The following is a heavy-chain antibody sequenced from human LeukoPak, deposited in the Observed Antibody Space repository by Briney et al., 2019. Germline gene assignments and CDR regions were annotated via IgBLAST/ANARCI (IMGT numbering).Heavy chain of an antibody. CDR3: ARSNGPVLVSPGAPINYYYFYMDV. CDR1: GGSISSYY. Sequence: SETLSLTCTVSGGSISSYYWSWIRQPPGKGLEWIGYIYYSGSTNYNPSLKSRVTISVDTSKNQFSLKLSSVTAADTAVYYCARSNGPVLVSPGAPINYYYFYMDVWGKGTTVTVSS. V-gene: IGHV4-59*01. J-gene: IGHJ6*03. CDR2: IYYSGST. D-gene: IGHD3-3*02.